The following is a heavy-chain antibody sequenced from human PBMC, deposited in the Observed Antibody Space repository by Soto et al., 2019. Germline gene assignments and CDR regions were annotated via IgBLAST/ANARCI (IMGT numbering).Heavy chain of an antibody. D-gene: IGHD2-15*01. CDR1: GFTFSDYV. CDR3: AKLLGCESPKRNAFDV. CDR2: ISTAGGST. V-gene: IGHV3-23*01. J-gene: IGHJ3*01. Sequence: EVQLLESGGGLVQLGGSLRLSCAASGFTFSDYVMSWVRQASGKGLEWVSTISTAGGSTYYADSVKGRFTISRDNSKNTLYLQMNSLRAEDTAVYYCAKLLGCESPKRNAFDVWGQGTMVSVSS.